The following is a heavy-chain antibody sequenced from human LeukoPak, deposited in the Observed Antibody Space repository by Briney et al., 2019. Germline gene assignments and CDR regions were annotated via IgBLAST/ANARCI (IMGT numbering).Heavy chain of an antibody. J-gene: IGHJ4*02. CDR3: AREAVVSGFLERFNSLDY. Sequence: SVKVSCKASGGTFSSYTISWVRQAPGQGLEWMGRIIPILGIANYAQKFQGRVTITADKSTSTAYMELSSLRSEDTAVYYCAREAVVSGFLERFNSLDYWGQGTLVTVSS. CDR2: IIPILGIA. V-gene: IGHV1-69*04. D-gene: IGHD3-3*01. CDR1: GGTFSSYT.